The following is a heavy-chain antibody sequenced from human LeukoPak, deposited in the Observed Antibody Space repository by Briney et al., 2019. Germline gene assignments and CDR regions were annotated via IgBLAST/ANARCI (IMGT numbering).Heavy chain of an antibody. CDR2: ILPLSGTA. D-gene: IGHD3-22*01. CDR1: GGTFSTYS. J-gene: IGHJ4*02. CDR3: ARDPDYYDSSGHYPLGY. Sequence: SVKVSCKASGGTFSTYSISWVRQAPGQGLEWLGGILPLSGTANYAQRFQGRVTINADESTSTGYMQLSSLSSEDTAVYYCARDPDYYDSSGHYPLGYWGQGTLVTVSS. V-gene: IGHV1-69*13.